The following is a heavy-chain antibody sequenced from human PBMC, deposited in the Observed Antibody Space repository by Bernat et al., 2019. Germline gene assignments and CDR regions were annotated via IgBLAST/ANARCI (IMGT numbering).Heavy chain of an antibody. V-gene: IGHV4-34*01. CDR1: GGSLSGYY. D-gene: IGHD3-10*01. J-gene: IGHJ6*02. CDR3: ARVPQGDPKIDYGSGSYYRYYYGMDV. CDR2: INHSGST. Sequence: QVQLQQWGAGLLKPSETLSLTCAVYGGSLSGYYWSWIRQPPGKGLEWIGEINHSGSTNYNPSLKSRVTISVETSKNQFSLKLSSVTAADTAVYYCARVPQGDPKIDYGSGSYYRYYYGMDVWGQGTTVTVSS.